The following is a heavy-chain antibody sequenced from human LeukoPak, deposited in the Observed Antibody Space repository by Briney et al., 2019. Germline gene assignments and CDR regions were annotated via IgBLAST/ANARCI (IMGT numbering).Heavy chain of an antibody. D-gene: IGHD2-15*01. CDR2: ISPDGRTT. Sequence: GGSLRLSCAASGFTFSSFWMHWVRRAPGKGLVWVSHISPDGRTTYYADFVKGRLTISRDNAKNTLYLQINGLRAEDTAVYYCVQRHCDGGNCLHRDYWGQGTLVTVSS. J-gene: IGHJ4*02. CDR3: VQRHCDGGNCLHRDY. CDR1: GFTFSSFW. V-gene: IGHV3-74*01.